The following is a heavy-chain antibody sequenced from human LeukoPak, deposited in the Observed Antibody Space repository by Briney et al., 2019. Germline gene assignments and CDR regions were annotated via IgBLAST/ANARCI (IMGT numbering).Heavy chain of an antibody. J-gene: IGHJ4*02. CDR1: GFTFSSYT. V-gene: IGHV3-23*01. CDR2: ITTSDGNT. D-gene: IGHD7-27*01. Sequence: GGSLRLSCAASGFTFSSYTMSWVRQAPGKGLEWVSTITTSDGNTYYADSVKGRFTASRDNPKNTLFLQMNSLRAEDTAVYYCAKDGGLWVSAHWGDSWGRGTLVTVSS. CDR3: AKDGGLWVSAHWGDS.